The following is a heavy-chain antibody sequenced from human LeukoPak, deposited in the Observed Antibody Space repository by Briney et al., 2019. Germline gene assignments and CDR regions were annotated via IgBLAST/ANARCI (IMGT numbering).Heavy chain of an antibody. V-gene: IGHV3-21*01. D-gene: IGHD3-22*01. CDR3: ARDGHYYDSSGYYVFDY. CDR1: GFTFSSYS. J-gene: IGHJ4*02. CDR2: ISSSSSYI. Sequence: GGSLRLSCAASGFTFSSYSMNWVRQAPGKGLEWVSSISSSSSYIYYADSVKGRFTISRDNAKNSLYLQMNSLRAEDTAVYYYARDGHYYDSSGYYVFDYWGQGTLVTVSS.